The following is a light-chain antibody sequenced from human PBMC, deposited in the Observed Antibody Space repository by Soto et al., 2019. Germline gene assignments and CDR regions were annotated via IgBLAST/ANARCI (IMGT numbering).Light chain of an antibody. CDR3: QTWGSGIVV. J-gene: IGLJ2*01. CDR2: LNSDCSH. CDR1: SGHSNYA. Sequence: QPVLTQSPSASASLGASVKLTCTLSSGHSNYAIAWHQQQSEKGPRYLMKLNSDCSHSKGDGIPDRFSGSSSGAERYLTISSLQSDDEADYYCQTWGSGIVVFGGGTKLTVL. V-gene: IGLV4-69*01.